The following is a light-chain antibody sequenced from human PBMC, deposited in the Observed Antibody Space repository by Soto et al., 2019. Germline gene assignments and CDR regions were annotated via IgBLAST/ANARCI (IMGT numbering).Light chain of an antibody. Sequence: EIVLTQSPATLSLSPGERATLSCRASQSVSSYLAWYQQKPGQAPRLLISDASNRATGIPARFSGSGSGTDFTLSVSSLGPEVCAVYCWHQRRCWPSTFGGGTKVE. CDR3: HQRRCWPST. V-gene: IGKV3-11*01. CDR1: QSVSSY. J-gene: IGKJ4*01. CDR2: DAS.